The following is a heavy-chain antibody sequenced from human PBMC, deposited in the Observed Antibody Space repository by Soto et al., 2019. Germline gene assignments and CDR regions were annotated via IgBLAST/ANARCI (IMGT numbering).Heavy chain of an antibody. J-gene: IGHJ4*02. V-gene: IGHV3-21*01. D-gene: IGHD6-19*01. CDR1: GFTFSSYS. CDR3: ASSGSSGWYAPDY. Sequence: LRLSCAASGFTFSSYSMNWVRQAPGKGLEWVSSISSSSSYIYYADSVKGRFTISRDNAKNSLYLQMNSLRAEDTAVYYCASSGSSGWYAPDYWGQGTLVTVSS. CDR2: ISSSSSYI.